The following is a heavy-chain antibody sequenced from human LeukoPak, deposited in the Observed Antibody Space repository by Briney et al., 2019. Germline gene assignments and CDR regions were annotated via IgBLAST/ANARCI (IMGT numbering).Heavy chain of an antibody. Sequence: SGGSLRLSCAASGISVSSNYMTWVRQAPGKGLEWVSVIYSGGSKYYADAVKGRFMISRDNSKNTLYLQMNSLRAEDTAVYYCARDATGRYCFDYWGQGSLVTVSS. CDR3: ARDATGRYCFDY. CDR1: GISVSSNY. CDR2: IYSGGSK. J-gene: IGHJ4*02. V-gene: IGHV3-66*01. D-gene: IGHD3-16*02.